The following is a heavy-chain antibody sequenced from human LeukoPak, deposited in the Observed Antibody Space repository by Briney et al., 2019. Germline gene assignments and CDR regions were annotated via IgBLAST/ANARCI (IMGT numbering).Heavy chain of an antibody. D-gene: IGHD7-27*01. J-gene: IGHJ3*02. CDR1: GGSICSSSYY. CDR3: AREYVTGDRFNAFDI. CDR2: IYYSGST. Sequence: KSSETLSLTCTVSGGSICSSSYYWGWIRQPPGKGLEWIGSIYYSGSTYYNPSLKSRVTISVDTSKNQFSLKLSSVTAADTAVYYCAREYVTGDRFNAFDIWGQGTMVTVSS. V-gene: IGHV4-39*02.